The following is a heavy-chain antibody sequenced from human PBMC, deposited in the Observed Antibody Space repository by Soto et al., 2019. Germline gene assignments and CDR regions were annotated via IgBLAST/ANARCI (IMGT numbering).Heavy chain of an antibody. J-gene: IGHJ5*02. CDR2: IYYSGST. Sequence: PSETLSLTCTVSGGSISSYYWSWIRQPPGKGLEWIGYIYYSGSTYYNPSLKSRVTISVDTSKNQFSLKLSSVTAADTAVYYCARHGTHSGWEINWFDPWGQGTLVTVSS. CDR1: GGSISSYY. D-gene: IGHD6-19*01. CDR3: ARHGTHSGWEINWFDP. V-gene: IGHV4-59*04.